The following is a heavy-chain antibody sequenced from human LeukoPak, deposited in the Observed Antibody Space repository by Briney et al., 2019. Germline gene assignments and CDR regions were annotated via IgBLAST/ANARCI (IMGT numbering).Heavy chain of an antibody. J-gene: IGHJ4*02. V-gene: IGHV4-39*01. CDR1: GGSISSSSYY. Sequence: SETLSLTCTVSGGSISSSSYYWGWIRQPPGKGLEWIGSIYYSGSTYYNPSLKSRVTISVDTSKNQFSLKLSSVTAADTAVYYCARQGPLEGNFDYWGQGTLVTVSS. CDR2: IYYSGST. CDR3: ARQGPLEGNFDY.